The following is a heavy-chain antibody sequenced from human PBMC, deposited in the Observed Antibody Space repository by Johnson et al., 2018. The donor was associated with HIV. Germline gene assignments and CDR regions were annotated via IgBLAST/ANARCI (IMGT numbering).Heavy chain of an antibody. Sequence: VQLVESRGVLVQPGGSLRLSCAASGFTFSSYWMSWVRQAPGKGLEWAANIKQDGSEKYYVDSVKGRFTISRDNAKNSLYLQMNSLRAEDTAVFYCARDRGLRYFDWLSDHDAFDIWGQGTMVTVSS. V-gene: IGHV3-7*01. J-gene: IGHJ3*02. D-gene: IGHD3-9*01. CDR1: GFTFSSYW. CDR3: ARDRGLRYFDWLSDHDAFDI. CDR2: IKQDGSEK.